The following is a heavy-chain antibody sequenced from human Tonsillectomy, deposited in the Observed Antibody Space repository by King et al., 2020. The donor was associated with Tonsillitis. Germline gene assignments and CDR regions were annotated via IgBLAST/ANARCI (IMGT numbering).Heavy chain of an antibody. J-gene: IGHJ5*02. Sequence: QLQESGPGLVKPSETLSLTCTVSGGSINSYYWTWIRQPPGKGLEWIGYIYYSGLTNYSPSLKSRVTISVDTSKNQFSLKLGSVTAADTAVYYCARHGKAGHYDNYFDPWGQGTLVTVSS. CDR2: IYYSGLT. CDR1: GGSINSYY. CDR3: ARHGKAGHYDNYFDP. V-gene: IGHV4-59*08. D-gene: IGHD4-17*01.